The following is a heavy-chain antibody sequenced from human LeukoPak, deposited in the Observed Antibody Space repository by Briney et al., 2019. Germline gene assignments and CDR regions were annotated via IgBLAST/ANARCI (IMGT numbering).Heavy chain of an antibody. CDR1: GGSINSYY. Sequence: SETLSLTCTVSGGSINSYYWSWIRQPPGKGLEWIGYIYYSGSTNYNPSLKSRVTISVDTSKNQFSLKLSSVTAADTAVYYCASVDTAMETIDYWGQGTLVTVSS. CDR2: IYYSGST. V-gene: IGHV4-59*01. J-gene: IGHJ4*02. CDR3: ASVDTAMETIDY. D-gene: IGHD5-18*01.